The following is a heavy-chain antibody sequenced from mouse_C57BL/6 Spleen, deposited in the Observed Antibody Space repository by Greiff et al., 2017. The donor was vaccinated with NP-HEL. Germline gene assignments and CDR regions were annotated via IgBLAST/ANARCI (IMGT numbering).Heavy chain of an antibody. CDR1: GFNIKDYY. Sequence: EVQLQQSGAELVRPGASVKLSCTASGFNIKDYYMHWVKQRPEQGLEWIGRIDPEDGDTEYAPKFQGKATMTADTSSNTAYLQLSSLTSEDTAVYYCTTGYYGSRDAMDYWGQGTSVTVSS. J-gene: IGHJ4*01. CDR2: IDPEDGDT. V-gene: IGHV14-1*01. D-gene: IGHD1-1*01. CDR3: TTGYYGSRDAMDY.